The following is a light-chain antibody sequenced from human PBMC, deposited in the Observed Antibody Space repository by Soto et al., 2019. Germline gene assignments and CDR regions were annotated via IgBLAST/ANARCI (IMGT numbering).Light chain of an antibody. Sequence: QSVLTQPASVSGTPGQSITITCSGSNNGVGRYSYVSWYQQYPGKVPKLIMYEVRLRPSGISDRFSGSKSGNTASLTISGLQPEDEADYYCASYTTDTTRLFGNGTKVTVL. V-gene: IGLV2-14*01. CDR3: ASYTTDTTRL. J-gene: IGLJ1*01. CDR2: EVR. CDR1: NNGVGRYSY.